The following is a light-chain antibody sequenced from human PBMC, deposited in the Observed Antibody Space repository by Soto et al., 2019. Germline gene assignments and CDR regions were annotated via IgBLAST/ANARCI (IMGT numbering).Light chain of an antibody. CDR3: AAWDDSLSGPV. J-gene: IGLJ2*01. V-gene: IGLV1-47*02. CDR2: SSN. CDR1: SSNIGSNS. Sequence: QSVLTQPPSASGTPGQRVTISCSGSSSNIGSNSVYWYQQLPGTAPKLLIYSSNQRPSGVPDRFSGSKSGTSASLAISGRRSEDEADYYCAAWDDSLSGPVFGGGTKLTVL.